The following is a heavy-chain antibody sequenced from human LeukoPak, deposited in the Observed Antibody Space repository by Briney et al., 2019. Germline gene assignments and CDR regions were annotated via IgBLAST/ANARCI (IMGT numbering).Heavy chain of an antibody. CDR1: GVSISSYY. CDR3: ARGYSSSPPFDY. V-gene: IGHV4-59*01. Sequence: SETLSLTCTVSGVSISSYYWSWIRQPPGKGLEWIGYIYYSGSTNYNPSLKSRVTISVDTSKNQFSLKLSSVTAADTAVYYCARGYSSSPPFDYWGPGTLVTVSS. CDR2: IYYSGST. D-gene: IGHD6-13*01. J-gene: IGHJ4*02.